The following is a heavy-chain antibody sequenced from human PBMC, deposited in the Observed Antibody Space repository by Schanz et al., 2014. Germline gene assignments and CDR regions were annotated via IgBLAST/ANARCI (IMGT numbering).Heavy chain of an antibody. D-gene: IGHD3-10*01. CDR3: AKDGPGGSGSYSADGGMDV. Sequence: EVHLLESGGGLVPPGGSLRLSCAASGFNFSDYAMCWVRQAPGKGLEWVSAISGGGGTPDYTDSGKGRFTISRDNSKSRIYRQMNSLRAEDTAVYYCAKDGPGGSGSYSADGGMDVWGQGTTVTVSS. CDR1: GFNFSDYA. V-gene: IGHV3-23*01. CDR2: ISGGGGTP. J-gene: IGHJ6*02.